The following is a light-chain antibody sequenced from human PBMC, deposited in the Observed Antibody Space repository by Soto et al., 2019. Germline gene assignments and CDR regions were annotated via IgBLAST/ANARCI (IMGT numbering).Light chain of an antibody. J-gene: IGKJ4*01. CDR2: DAS. V-gene: IGKV3-11*01. Sequence: EIVFTQSPATLSLSPGERATLSCRASQSVRNLLAWYQHKPGQAPRLLIYDASNRATGIPARFSGSGSGTDFTLTISSLEPEDFAFYYCQQRFNWLTFGGGTKVEIK. CDR1: QSVRNL. CDR3: QQRFNWLT.